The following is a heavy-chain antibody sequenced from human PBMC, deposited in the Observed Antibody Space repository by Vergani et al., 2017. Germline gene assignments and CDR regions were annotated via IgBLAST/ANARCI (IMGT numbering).Heavy chain of an antibody. D-gene: IGHD5-18*01. V-gene: IGHV3-23*04. CDR1: GFTFSSYA. Sequence: EVQLVESGGGLVKPGGSLRLSCAASGFTFSSYAMSWVRQAPGEGLEWVSAISGSGGSTYYADSVKGRFTISRDNSKNTLYLQMNSLRAEDTAVYYCAKDDIGGYSYGSEGYWGQGTLVTVSS. CDR3: AKDDIGGYSYGSEGY. CDR2: ISGSGGST. J-gene: IGHJ4*02.